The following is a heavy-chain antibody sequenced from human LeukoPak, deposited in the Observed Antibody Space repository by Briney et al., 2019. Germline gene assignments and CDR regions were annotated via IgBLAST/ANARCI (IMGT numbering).Heavy chain of an antibody. CDR2: IYSDGSGT. Sequence: GGSLRLSCAASGFSLSSYRMHWVRQAPGKGLVWVSRIYSDGSGTNYADSVKGRFTISRDNAKNTLYLQMNSLRAEDTAVYYCARSTYYSSDWKAFDYWGQGTLVTVSS. CDR3: ARSTYYSSDWKAFDY. CDR1: GFSLSSYR. D-gene: IGHD6-25*01. V-gene: IGHV3-74*01. J-gene: IGHJ4*02.